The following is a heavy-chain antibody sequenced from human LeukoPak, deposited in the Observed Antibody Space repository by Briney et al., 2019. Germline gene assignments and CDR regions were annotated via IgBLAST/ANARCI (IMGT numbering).Heavy chain of an antibody. J-gene: IGHJ5*02. Sequence: GASVKVSCKASGYTFTGYYMHWVRQAPGQGLEWMGWINPNSGGTNYAQKFQGRVTMTRDTSISTAYMELSRLRSDDTAVYYCARDRSSSSSFWFDPWDQGTLVTVSS. CDR1: GYTFTGYY. CDR2: INPNSGGT. CDR3: ARDRSSSSSFWFDP. D-gene: IGHD6-6*01. V-gene: IGHV1-2*02.